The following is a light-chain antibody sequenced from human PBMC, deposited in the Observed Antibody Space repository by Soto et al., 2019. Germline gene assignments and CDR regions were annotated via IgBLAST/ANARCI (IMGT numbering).Light chain of an antibody. J-gene: IGKJ1*01. Sequence: DIVLTQSPGTLCLSPGERATLSCRASQSVGSNYLAWYQQKPGQAPRLLIYGASSRATGIPDRFSGSGSGTDFTLTIRRLEPEDFAVYYCQQYGSSTWTFGQGTKVDIK. CDR2: GAS. CDR3: QQYGSSTWT. V-gene: IGKV3-20*01. CDR1: QSVGSNY.